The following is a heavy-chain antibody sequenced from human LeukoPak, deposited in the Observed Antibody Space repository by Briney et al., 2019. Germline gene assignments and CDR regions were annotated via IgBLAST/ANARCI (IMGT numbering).Heavy chain of an antibody. CDR3: ARVSLGVDWFDP. CDR1: GGTFSSYA. Sequence: SVKVSCKASGGTFSSYAISWVRQAPGQGLERMGRIIPIFGIANYAQKFQGRVTITADKSTSTAYMELSSLRSEDTAVCYCARVSLGVDWFDPWGQGTLVTVSS. J-gene: IGHJ5*02. V-gene: IGHV1-69*04. CDR2: IIPIFGIA.